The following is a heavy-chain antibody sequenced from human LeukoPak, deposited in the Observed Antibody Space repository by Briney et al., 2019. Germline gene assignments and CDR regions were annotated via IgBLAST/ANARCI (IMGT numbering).Heavy chain of an antibody. D-gene: IGHD3-9*01. V-gene: IGHV1-18*01. CDR1: GYTFTSYG. Sequence: ASVTVSCTASGYTFTSYGISWVRQAPGQGLEWMGWISAYNGNTNYARNLQGRVTMTTDTSTSTAYMELRSLRSDDTAVYFCTLTMQVYWGQGTLVTVSS. CDR3: TLTMQVY. J-gene: IGHJ4*02. CDR2: ISAYNGNT.